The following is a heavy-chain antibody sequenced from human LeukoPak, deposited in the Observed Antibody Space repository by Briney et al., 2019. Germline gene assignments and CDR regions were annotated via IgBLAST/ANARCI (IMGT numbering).Heavy chain of an antibody. J-gene: IGHJ3*02. V-gene: IGHV1-69*06. D-gene: IGHD3-22*01. CDR2: IIPIFGTA. CDR1: GGTFSSYA. CDR3: ARHYYYDSSGYYSAYAFDI. Sequence: VASVKVSCKASGGTFSSYAISWVRQAPGQGLEWMGGIIPIFGTANYAQKFQGRVTITADKSTSTAYMELSSLRSEDTAVYYCARHYYYDSSGYYSAYAFDIWGQGTMVTVSS.